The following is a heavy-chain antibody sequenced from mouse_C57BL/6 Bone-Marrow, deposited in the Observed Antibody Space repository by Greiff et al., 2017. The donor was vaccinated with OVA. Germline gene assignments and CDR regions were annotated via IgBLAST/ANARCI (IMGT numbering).Heavy chain of an antibody. Sequence: EVQLVESGGGLVKPGGSLKLSCAASGLTFSDYGMHWVRQAPEKGLEWVAYISSGSSTIYYADTVKGRFTISRDNAKNTLFLQMTSLRSEDTAMYYCARGLFLWYFDVWGTGTTVTVSS. CDR3: ARGLFLWYFDV. CDR2: ISSGSSTI. V-gene: IGHV5-17*01. J-gene: IGHJ1*03. CDR1: GLTFSDYG.